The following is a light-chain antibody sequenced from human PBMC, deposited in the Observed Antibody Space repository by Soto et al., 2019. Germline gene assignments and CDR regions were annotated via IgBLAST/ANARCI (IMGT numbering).Light chain of an antibody. J-gene: IGKJ2*01. Sequence: DIQMTQSPSSLSASVGDRVTITCRASQDIRNDVDWYQQKPGKAPKRLIYAASSLQSGVPSRFSGSGSGTEFTLTITSLQPEDFATYYCLQHNTYPHTFGQGTKLEIK. V-gene: IGKV1-17*01. CDR1: QDIRND. CDR3: LQHNTYPHT. CDR2: AAS.